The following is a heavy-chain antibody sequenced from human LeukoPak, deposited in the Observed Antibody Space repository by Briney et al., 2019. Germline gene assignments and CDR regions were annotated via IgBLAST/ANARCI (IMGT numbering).Heavy chain of an antibody. V-gene: IGHV1-46*01. CDR3: ARGPGEGGSSGYYYVGGHYDNWFDP. Sequence: ASVKVSCKASGYTFTSYYMHWVRQAPGQGLEWMGIINPSGGRTSYAQKFQGRVTMTRDMSTSTVYMELSSLRSEDTAVYYCARGPGEGGSSGYYYVGGHYDNWFDPWGQGTLVTVSS. CDR1: GYTFTSYY. J-gene: IGHJ5*02. D-gene: IGHD3-22*01. CDR2: INPSGGRT.